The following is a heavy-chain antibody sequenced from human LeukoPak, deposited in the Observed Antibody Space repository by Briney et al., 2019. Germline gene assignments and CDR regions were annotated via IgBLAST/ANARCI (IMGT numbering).Heavy chain of an antibody. Sequence: GGSLRLSCAASGFTFTNYNMHWVRQTPGKGLQWVAAILYDGSKKYYAESVKGRFSVYRDNSNYTLYLQMNSLKTEDTALYSCANFDGDSQAFHIWGQGTMVTVSS. V-gene: IGHV3-30*18. D-gene: IGHD3-9*01. CDR2: ILYDGSKK. CDR3: ANFDGDSQAFHI. CDR1: GFTFTNYN. J-gene: IGHJ3*02.